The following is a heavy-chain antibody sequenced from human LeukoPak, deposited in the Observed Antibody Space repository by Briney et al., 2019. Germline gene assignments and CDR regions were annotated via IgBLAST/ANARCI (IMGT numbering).Heavy chain of an antibody. CDR3: ARGGPYYDILTGYSTQTWFDP. D-gene: IGHD3-9*01. Sequence: GGSLRLSCAASGFTVSSNYMSWVRQAPGKGLEWVSVIYSGGSTYYADSVKGRFTISRDNSKNTLYLQMNSLRAEDTAVYYCARGGPYYDILTGYSTQTWFDPWGQGTLVTVSS. V-gene: IGHV3-66*01. J-gene: IGHJ5*02. CDR2: IYSGGST. CDR1: GFTVSSNY.